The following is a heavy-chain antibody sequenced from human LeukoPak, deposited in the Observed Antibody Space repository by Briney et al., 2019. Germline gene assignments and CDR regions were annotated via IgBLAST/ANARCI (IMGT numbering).Heavy chain of an antibody. Sequence: GSLRLSCAASGFTFSSYSMNWVRQAPGKGLEWIGEINHSGSTNYNPSLKSRVTISVDTSKNQFSLKLSSVTAADTAVYYCARRRGYYGSGSYFDYWGQGTLVTVSS. D-gene: IGHD3-10*01. V-gene: IGHV4-34*01. CDR3: ARRRGYYGSGSYFDY. CDR1: GFTFSSYS. CDR2: INHSGST. J-gene: IGHJ4*02.